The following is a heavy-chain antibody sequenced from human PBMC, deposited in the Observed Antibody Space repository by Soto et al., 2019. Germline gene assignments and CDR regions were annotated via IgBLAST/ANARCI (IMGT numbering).Heavy chain of an antibody. D-gene: IGHD1-1*01. CDR2: INANNGNT. CDR3: ARGRYGNY. Sequence: QVHVVQSGAEVKKAGASVKLSCKGSGYTFTSYGITWVRQAPGQGLEWMGWINANNGNTDHAQKLQCRVTVTRDISTSTAYMELRSLSFYFTAGYYCARGRYGNYWGQGALVTVSS. V-gene: IGHV1-18*01. J-gene: IGHJ4*02. CDR1: GYTFTSYG.